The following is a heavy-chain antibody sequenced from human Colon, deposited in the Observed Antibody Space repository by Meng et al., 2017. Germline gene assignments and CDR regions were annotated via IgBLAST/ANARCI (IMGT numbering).Heavy chain of an antibody. CDR2: IHYSGST. D-gene: IGHD6-19*01. CDR3: VRSSGWVKTGFDP. CDR1: GGSISNSDYY. J-gene: IGHJ5*02. Sequence: QVQRQESGPGLVKPSQTLSLTCTVSGGSISNSDYYWSWIRQPPGKGLEWIGYIHYSGSTYYNPSLKSRVTVSVDTSRNQFSLWLTSVTAADTAVYYCVRSSGWVKTGFDPWGQGTLVTVSS. V-gene: IGHV4-30-4*01.